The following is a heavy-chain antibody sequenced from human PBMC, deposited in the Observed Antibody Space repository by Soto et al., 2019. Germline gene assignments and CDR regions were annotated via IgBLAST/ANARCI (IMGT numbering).Heavy chain of an antibody. J-gene: IGHJ4*02. CDR3: AKARVRIVGANSFDY. CDR1: GFTFRNYG. CDR2: ISDDGDKR. Sequence: PVGSRRLACIGSGFTFRNYGVHWVRQPPGKGLEWVALISDDGDKRYYADSVRGRLIISRDNSKDTLYLQMNSLGPDDTAVYFCAKARVRIVGANSFDYWGQGT. V-gene: IGHV3-30*18. D-gene: IGHD1-26*01.